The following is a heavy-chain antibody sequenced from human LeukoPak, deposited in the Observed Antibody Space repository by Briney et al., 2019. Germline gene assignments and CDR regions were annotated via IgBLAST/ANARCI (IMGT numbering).Heavy chain of an antibody. J-gene: IGHJ4*02. D-gene: IGHD2-2*01. CDR3: ARRTVVPAAEYER. Sequence: GGSLRLSCAASGFTFSSYWMSWVRQAPGKGLEWVANIKQDGSEKYYVDSVKGRFTLSRDNAKNSLYLQMNSLRAEDTAVYYCARRTVVPAAEYERWGQGTLVTVSS. CDR1: GFTFSSYW. CDR2: IKQDGSEK. V-gene: IGHV3-7*01.